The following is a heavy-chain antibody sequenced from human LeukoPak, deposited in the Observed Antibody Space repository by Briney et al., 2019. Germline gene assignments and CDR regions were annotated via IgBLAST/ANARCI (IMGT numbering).Heavy chain of an antibody. V-gene: IGHV1-8*01. D-gene: IGHD6-13*01. Sequence: GASVKVSCKASGYTFTSYDINWVRQATGQGLEWMGWMNPNSGNTGYPQKFQGRVTMTRNTSISTAYMELSSLRSEDTAVYYCARGLGSSRTMTTDYWGQGTLVTVSS. CDR3: ARGLGSSRTMTTDY. CDR1: GYTFTSYD. CDR2: MNPNSGNT. J-gene: IGHJ4*02.